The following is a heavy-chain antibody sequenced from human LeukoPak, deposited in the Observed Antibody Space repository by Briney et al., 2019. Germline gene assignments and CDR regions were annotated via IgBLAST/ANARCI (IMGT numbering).Heavy chain of an antibody. CDR3: ARSNQADDY. J-gene: IGHJ4*02. CDR1: GFTFSSYW. D-gene: IGHD1-14*01. CDR2: INAGGSSI. Sequence: GGSLRLSCAASGFTFSSYWMHWVRQVAGKGLVWVARINAGGSSITYADSVKGRFTISRDNAKNTLYLQMDSLRAEDTGVYYCARSNQADDYWGQGTLVTVSS. V-gene: IGHV3-74*01.